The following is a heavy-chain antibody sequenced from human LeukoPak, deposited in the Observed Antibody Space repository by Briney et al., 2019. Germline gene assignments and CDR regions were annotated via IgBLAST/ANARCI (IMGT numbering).Heavy chain of an antibody. V-gene: IGHV3-21*01. CDR3: ARDETSSGYYAPFDAFDI. CDR2: ISSTSSYI. D-gene: IGHD3-22*01. J-gene: IGHJ3*02. Sequence: PGGTLRLSCAVSGFTFNTYTMNWVRQAPGKGLESVSSISSTSSYIYYADSVKGRFTISRDNAKNSLYLQMNSLRAEDTAVYYCARDETSSGYYAPFDAFDIWGQGTMVTVSS. CDR1: GFTFNTYT.